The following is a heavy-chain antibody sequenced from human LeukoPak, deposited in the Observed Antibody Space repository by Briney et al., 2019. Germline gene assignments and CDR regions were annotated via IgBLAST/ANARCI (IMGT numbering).Heavy chain of an antibody. D-gene: IGHD6-13*01. Sequence: PGGSLRLSCAASGFTFSSYAMSWVRQAPGKGLEWVSAISGSGGSTYYADSVKGRFTISRDNSKNTLYLQMNSLRAEDTAVYYCAKQDTNPRIYFSSWYVGFYYYYYGMDVWGQGTTVTVSS. J-gene: IGHJ6*02. CDR2: ISGSGGST. V-gene: IGHV3-23*01. CDR1: GFTFSSYA. CDR3: AKQDTNPRIYFSSWYVGFYYYYYGMDV.